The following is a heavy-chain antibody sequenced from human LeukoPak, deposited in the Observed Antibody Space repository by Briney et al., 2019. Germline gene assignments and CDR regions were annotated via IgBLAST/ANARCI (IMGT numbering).Heavy chain of an antibody. J-gene: IGHJ4*02. D-gene: IGHD4-17*01. CDR2: INHSGST. Sequence: SETLSLTCAVYGGSFSGYYWSWIRQPPGKGLEWIGEINHSGSTNYNPSLKSRVTISVDTSKNQFSLKLSSVTAADTAVYYCAREVPMTTVTAFDYWGQGTLVTVSS. CDR3: AREVPMTTVTAFDY. V-gene: IGHV4-34*01. CDR1: GGSFSGYY.